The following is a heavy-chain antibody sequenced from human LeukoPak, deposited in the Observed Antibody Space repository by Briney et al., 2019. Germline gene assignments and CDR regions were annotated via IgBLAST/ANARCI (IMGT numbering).Heavy chain of an antibody. V-gene: IGHV5-51*01. CDR3: ARRKYYYDSSGQYYFDY. CDR1: GYSFTSYW. CDR2: IYPGDSDT. Sequence: GESLKISCKGSGYSFTSYWIGWVRQMPGKGLEWMGIIYPGDSDTRYSPSFQGQVTLSADKSISTAYLQWSSLKASDTAMYYCARRKYYYDSSGQYYFDYWGQGTLVTVSS. D-gene: IGHD3-22*01. J-gene: IGHJ4*02.